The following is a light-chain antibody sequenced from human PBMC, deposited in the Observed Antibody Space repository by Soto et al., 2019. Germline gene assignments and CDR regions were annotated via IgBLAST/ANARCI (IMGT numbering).Light chain of an antibody. CDR3: QQYNSYSPT. J-gene: IGKJ1*01. Sequence: EIVLTQSPGTLSLSPGERATLXXRASQSVSSTYLAWYQQKPGQAPRLXIYGTSSRATGIPDRFSGSGSGTDFTLTISSLHPDDFATYYCQQYNSYSPTFGQGTKVDIK. V-gene: IGKV3-20*01. CDR1: QSVSSTY. CDR2: GTS.